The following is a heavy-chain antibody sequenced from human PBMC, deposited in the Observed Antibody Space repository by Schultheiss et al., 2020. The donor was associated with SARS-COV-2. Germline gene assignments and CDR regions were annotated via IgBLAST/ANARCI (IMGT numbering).Heavy chain of an antibody. V-gene: IGHV3-9*01. D-gene: IGHD3-3*01. Sequence: GGSLRLSCAASGFTFDDYAMHWVRQAPGKGLEWVSGISWNSGSIGYADSVKGRFTISRDNSKNTLYLQMNSLRAEDTAVYYCARGRTIFGVVITIWHYYYYGMDVWGQGTTVTVSS. CDR3: ARGRTIFGVVITIWHYYYYGMDV. J-gene: IGHJ6*02. CDR2: ISWNSGSI. CDR1: GFTFDDYA.